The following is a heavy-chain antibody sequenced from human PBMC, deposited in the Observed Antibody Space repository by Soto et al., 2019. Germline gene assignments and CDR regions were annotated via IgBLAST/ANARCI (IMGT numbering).Heavy chain of an antibody. Sequence: GGSLRLSCAASGFTFSSYEMNWVRQAPGKGLEWVSYISSSGSTIYYADSVKDRFTISRDNAKNSLYLQMNSLRAEDTAVYYCARDMVRGVIDYWGQGTLVTVSS. CDR2: ISSSGSTI. CDR1: GFTFSSYE. J-gene: IGHJ4*02. D-gene: IGHD3-10*01. V-gene: IGHV3-48*03. CDR3: ARDMVRGVIDY.